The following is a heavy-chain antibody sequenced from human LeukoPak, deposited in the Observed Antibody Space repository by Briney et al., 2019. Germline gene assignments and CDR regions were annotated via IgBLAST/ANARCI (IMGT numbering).Heavy chain of an antibody. CDR3: ARDPGSLHSSGRRPYYYMDV. CDR1: GYTFTSYA. D-gene: IGHD6-19*01. Sequence: GASVKVSCKASGYTFTSYAMNWVRQAPGQGLEWMGWINTNTGNPTYAQGFTGRFVFSLDTSVSTAYLQISSLKAEDTAVYYCARDPGSLHSSGRRPYYYMDVWGKGTTVTVSS. J-gene: IGHJ6*03. CDR2: INTNTGNP. V-gene: IGHV7-4-1*02.